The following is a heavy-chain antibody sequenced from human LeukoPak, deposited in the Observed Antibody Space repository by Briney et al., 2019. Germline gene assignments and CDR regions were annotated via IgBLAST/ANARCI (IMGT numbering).Heavy chain of an antibody. Sequence: SETLSLTCTVSGGSISNYYWSWIRQSPGQGLEWVAYIYYTGTADSNPSLKSRVTISVDTPNNQFYLRLSSVTAADTAVYYCARHGDGGTYPLDYWGQGILVTVSS. J-gene: IGHJ4*02. CDR3: ARHGDGGTYPLDY. D-gene: IGHD1-26*01. CDR1: GGSISNYY. V-gene: IGHV4-59*08. CDR2: IYYTGTA.